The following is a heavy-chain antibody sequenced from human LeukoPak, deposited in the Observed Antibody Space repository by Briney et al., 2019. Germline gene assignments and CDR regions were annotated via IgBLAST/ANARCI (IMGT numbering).Heavy chain of an antibody. D-gene: IGHD5-18*01. CDR2: IIPILGIA. Sequence: ASVKVSCKASGGTFSSYAISWVRQAPGQGLEWMGRIIPILGIANYAQKFQGRVTTTADKSTSTAYMELSSLRSEDTAVYYCARGSLRSGYSYGYGENLYYFDYWGQGTLVTVSS. CDR3: ARGSLRSGYSYGYGENLYYFDY. V-gene: IGHV1-69*04. CDR1: GGTFSSYA. J-gene: IGHJ4*02.